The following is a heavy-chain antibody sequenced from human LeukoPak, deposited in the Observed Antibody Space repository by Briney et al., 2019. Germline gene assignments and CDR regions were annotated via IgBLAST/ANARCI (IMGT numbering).Heavy chain of an antibody. CDR2: IYSGGST. J-gene: IGHJ4*02. D-gene: IGHD5-18*01. V-gene: IGHV3-53*01. Sequence: GGSLRLSCAASGFTVSSNYMSWVRQAPGKGLEWVSVIYSGGSTYYADSVKGRFTISRDNSKNTLYLQMNSLRAEDTAVYYCARLDTAILYYFDYWGQGTLVTVSS. CDR3: ARLDTAILYYFDY. CDR1: GFTVSSNY.